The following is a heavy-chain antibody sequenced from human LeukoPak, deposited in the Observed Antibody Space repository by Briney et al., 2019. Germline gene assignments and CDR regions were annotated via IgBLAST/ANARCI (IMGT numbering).Heavy chain of an antibody. D-gene: IGHD5-18*01. CDR1: RFTFSDYY. Sequence: GGSLRLSCAASRFTFSDYYMSWIRQAPGKGLEWVSYISSSGSTIYYADSVKGRFTISRDNAKNSLYLQMNSLRAEDTAVYYCARVHVDTATDYWGQGTLVTVSS. V-gene: IGHV3-11*01. J-gene: IGHJ4*02. CDR2: ISSSGSTI. CDR3: ARVHVDTATDY.